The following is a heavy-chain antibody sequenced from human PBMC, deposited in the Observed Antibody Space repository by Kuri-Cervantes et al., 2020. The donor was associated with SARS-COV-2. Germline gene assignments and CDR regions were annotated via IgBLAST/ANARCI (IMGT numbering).Heavy chain of an antibody. CDR3: ASFTNYYYYELDV. CDR2: IIPFLGIS. V-gene: IGHV1-69*02. CDR1: GGTFDSYP. D-gene: IGHD2-2*01. J-gene: IGHJ6*02. Sequence: SLKDSCKASGGTFDSYPISWVRQAPGQGLEWMGRIIPFLGISNSAQKFQGRVTITADKSTSTVYMELSSLRSEDTAVYYCASFTNYYYYELDVWGQGTTVTVSS.